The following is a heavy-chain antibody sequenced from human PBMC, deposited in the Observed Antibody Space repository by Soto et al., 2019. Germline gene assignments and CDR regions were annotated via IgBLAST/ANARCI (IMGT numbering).Heavy chain of an antibody. D-gene: IGHD3-16*01. J-gene: IGHJ5*02. CDR1: GYSFTSHY. V-gene: IGHV1-46*03. CDR3: ARDQSWHRLVWWFDP. CDR2: IYPGGVNI. Sequence: QVQLVQSGAEVKKPGASVKVSCKAIGYSFTSHYMHWVRQAPGQGLEWMGTIYPGGVNIAYAQKYKSRLTVTNDTSTSTVSMELNSLTSEDTDVYYCARDQSWHRLVWWFDPWGQGTLVTVSS.